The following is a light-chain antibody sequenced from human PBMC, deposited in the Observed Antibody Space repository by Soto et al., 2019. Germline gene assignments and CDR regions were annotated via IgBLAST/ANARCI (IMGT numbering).Light chain of an antibody. Sequence: EIVLTQSPATLSLSPGERATLSCRASQSVSSYLAWYPQKPGQAPRLLIYDASNRATGIPARFSGSGSGTDFTLTISSREPEDVAVYYCQQRSNWPPWTFGQGTKVEIK. J-gene: IGKJ1*01. V-gene: IGKV3-11*01. CDR1: QSVSSY. CDR2: DAS. CDR3: QQRSNWPPWT.